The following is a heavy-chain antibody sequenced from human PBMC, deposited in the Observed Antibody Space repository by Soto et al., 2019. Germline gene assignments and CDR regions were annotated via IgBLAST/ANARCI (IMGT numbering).Heavy chain of an antibody. V-gene: IGHV1-69*12. CDR2: IMPVFRRP. Sequence: QVQLVQSGAEVKKPGSSVKVSCKASGGTFRTSAISWVRQAPGQGLEWVGGIMPVFRRPKYAQNFQGRVTITADESTSTAYMELSSLRSDDTAVYYCARDKDRQQLGGNYYDSWNVWGQGTAVTISS. CDR1: GGTFRTSA. J-gene: IGHJ6*02. CDR3: ARDKDRQQLGGNYYDSWNV. D-gene: IGHD3-3*02.